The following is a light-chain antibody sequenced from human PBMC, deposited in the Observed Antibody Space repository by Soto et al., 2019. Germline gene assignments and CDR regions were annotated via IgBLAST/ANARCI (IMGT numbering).Light chain of an antibody. J-gene: IGLJ1*01. CDR3: TSYAGNSNYV. V-gene: IGLV2-8*01. Sequence: QSVLTKPPSASGSPGQSVTISCTGTSSDVGGYNYVSWYQQHPGKAPKLMIYEVSKRPSGVPDRFSGSKSGNTASLTVSGLQADDEAGYYCTSYAGNSNYVFGTGTKVTVL. CDR2: EVS. CDR1: SSDVGGYNY.